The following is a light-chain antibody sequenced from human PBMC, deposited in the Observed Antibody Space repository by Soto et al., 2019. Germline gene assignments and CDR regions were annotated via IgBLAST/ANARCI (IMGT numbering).Light chain of an antibody. CDR3: QQSYNTPLT. CDR1: QTIGTY. V-gene: IGKV1-39*01. J-gene: IGKJ1*01. Sequence: IEVTQSPSSLAASLGAGVTINCRASQTIGTYVNWYRQKSGAAPELIIYDASTLQSGVPSRFRGGASGTDCTLTISSLQLDDFATYYCQQSYNTPLTFRQGTKVDIK. CDR2: DAS.